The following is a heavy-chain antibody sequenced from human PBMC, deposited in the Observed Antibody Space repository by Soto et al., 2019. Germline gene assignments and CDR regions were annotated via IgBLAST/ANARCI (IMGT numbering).Heavy chain of an antibody. Sequence: QVQLEQSGAEVKKPGSSVKVSCKASGGTFSNSAISWVRQAPGQGLEWMGGIMPIFRTPDYAQKFQGRVTXGXDHXTSTADVEVSGLRSGGPAGYLCARDKARIQVGGNYWYMLDVWGQGTRVTVSS. CDR2: IMPIFRTP. J-gene: IGHJ6*02. CDR3: ARDKARIQVGGNYWYMLDV. D-gene: IGHD1-7*01. CDR1: GGTFSNSA. V-gene: IGHV1-69*05.